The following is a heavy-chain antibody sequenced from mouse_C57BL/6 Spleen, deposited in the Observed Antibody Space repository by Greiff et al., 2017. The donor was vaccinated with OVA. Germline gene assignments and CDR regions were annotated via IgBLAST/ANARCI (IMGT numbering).Heavy chain of an antibody. CDR1: GYTFTSYW. CDR3: ARSDGYIYAMDY. J-gene: IGHJ4*01. D-gene: IGHD2-3*01. V-gene: IGHV1-50*01. CDR2: IDPSDSYT. Sequence: VQLQESGAELVKPGASVKLSCKASGYTFTSYWMQWVKQRPGQGLEWIGEIDPSDSYTNYNQKFKGKATLTVDTSSSTAYMQLSSLTSEDSAVYYCARSDGYIYAMDYWGQGTSVTVSS.